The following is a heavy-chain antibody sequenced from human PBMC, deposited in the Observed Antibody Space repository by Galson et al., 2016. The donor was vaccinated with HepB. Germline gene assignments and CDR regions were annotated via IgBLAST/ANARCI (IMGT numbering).Heavy chain of an antibody. Sequence: SLRLSCAASGLNVSSSYMSWVRQAPGRGLEWVSVVYAGGTTKYYADSVKGRFTISRDNSKNTLYLQMNSLRGEDTALYYCARSGDFRSGYSGYGMDVWGQGILVTVSS. V-gene: IGHV3-66*01. CDR2: VYAGGTTK. J-gene: IGHJ6*02. CDR3: ARSGDFRSGYSGYGMDV. D-gene: IGHD3-3*01. CDR1: GLNVSSSY.